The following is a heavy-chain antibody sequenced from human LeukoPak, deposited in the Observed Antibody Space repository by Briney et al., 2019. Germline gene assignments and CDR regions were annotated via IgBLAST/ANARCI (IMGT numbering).Heavy chain of an antibody. D-gene: IGHD3-10*01. V-gene: IGHV4-30-2*01. CDR2: IYHSGST. CDR3: ARITMVRGVIIFDYYYYMDV. Sequence: SETLSLTCTVSGGSISSGGYYWSWIRQPPGKGLEWIGYIYHSGSTYYNPSLKSRVTISVDRSKNQFSLKLSSVTAADTAVYYCARITMVRGVIIFDYYYYMDVWGKGTTVTVSS. J-gene: IGHJ6*03. CDR1: GGSISSGGYY.